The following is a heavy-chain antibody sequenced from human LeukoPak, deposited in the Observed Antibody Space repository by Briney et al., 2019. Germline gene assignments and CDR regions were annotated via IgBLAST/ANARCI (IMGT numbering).Heavy chain of an antibody. J-gene: IGHJ4*02. CDR2: IHYTGAT. V-gene: IGHV4-34*01. D-gene: IGHD3-9*01. Sequence: SETLSLTCAVYGGSITGYSWSWLRPTPGRGLEWVGEIHYTGATSYNPSLKRRATISTDTSKNHFSLRLSSVTAADTAVYYCARGNILTGYCFDFWGQGALGTVSS. CDR3: ARGNILTGYCFDF. CDR1: GGSITGYS.